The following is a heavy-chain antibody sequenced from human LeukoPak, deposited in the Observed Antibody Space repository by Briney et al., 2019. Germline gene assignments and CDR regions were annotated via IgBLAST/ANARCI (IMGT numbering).Heavy chain of an antibody. V-gene: IGHV3-21*01. CDR3: ARGGSYPDY. CDR2: ISSSSNYI. Sequence: GGSPRLSCAASGFTFSSYTLNWVRQGPGKGLEWVSSISSSSNYIYYADSAQGRFTISRDNAKNSLYLQMNSLRAEDTAVYYCARGGSYPDYWGQGTLVTVSS. CDR1: GFTFSSYT. D-gene: IGHD1-26*01. J-gene: IGHJ4*02.